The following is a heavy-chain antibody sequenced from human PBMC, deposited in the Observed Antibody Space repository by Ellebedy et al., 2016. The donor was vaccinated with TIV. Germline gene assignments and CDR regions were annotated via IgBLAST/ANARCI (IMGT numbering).Heavy chain of an antibody. V-gene: IGHV4-4*02. CDR3: AKAGYYYGVDV. CDR2: IYHFGST. CDR1: GGSISSSNW. J-gene: IGHJ6*02. Sequence: MPSETLSLTCAVSGGSISSSNWWSWVRQPPGKGLEWIGEIYHFGSTNYNPSLKSRVSISVDKSKNQFSLRLSSVTAADTAVYYCAKAGYYYGVDVWGQGTTVTVSS.